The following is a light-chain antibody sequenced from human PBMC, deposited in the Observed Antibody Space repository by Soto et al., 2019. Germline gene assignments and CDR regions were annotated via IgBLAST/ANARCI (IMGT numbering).Light chain of an antibody. Sequence: QSALTQPASASGSPGQSVTISCTGTSSDVGGYNYVSWYQQHPGKAPKLMIYEVSKRPSGVPDRFSGCKSGNTASLTVSGLQAEDEADYYCSSYEGSNTSQVFGGGTKVTVL. CDR3: SSYEGSNTSQV. J-gene: IGLJ2*01. CDR1: SSDVGGYNY. V-gene: IGLV2-8*01. CDR2: EVS.